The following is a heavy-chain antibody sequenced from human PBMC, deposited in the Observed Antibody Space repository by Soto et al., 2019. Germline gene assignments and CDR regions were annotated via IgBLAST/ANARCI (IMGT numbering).Heavy chain of an antibody. Sequence: LPLTCTVSGGSISSYYWSWIRQPAGKGLEWIGRIYTSGSTNYNPSLKSRVTMSVDTSKNQFSLKLSSVTAADTAVYYCARELYSSGWGEFDYWGQGTLVTVSS. CDR2: IYTSGST. V-gene: IGHV4-4*07. CDR1: GGSISSYY. CDR3: ARELYSSGWGEFDY. D-gene: IGHD6-19*01. J-gene: IGHJ4*02.